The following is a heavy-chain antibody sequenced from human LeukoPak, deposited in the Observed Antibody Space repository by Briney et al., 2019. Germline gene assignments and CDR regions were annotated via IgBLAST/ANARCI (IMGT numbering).Heavy chain of an antibody. V-gene: IGHV3-48*01. CDR1: GFTFSSYS. CDR3: ASHRPAIFGVVSPFDY. CDR2: ISSSSSTI. D-gene: IGHD3-3*01. J-gene: IGHJ4*02. Sequence: GGSLRLSCAASGFTFSSYSMNWVRQAPGKGLEWVSYISSSSSTIYYADSVKGRFTISRDNAKNSLYLQMNSLRAEDTAVYYCASHRPAIFGVVSPFDYWGQGTLVTVSS.